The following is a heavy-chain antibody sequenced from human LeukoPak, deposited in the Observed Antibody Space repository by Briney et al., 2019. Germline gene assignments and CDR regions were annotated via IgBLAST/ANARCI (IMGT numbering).Heavy chain of an antibody. D-gene: IGHD2/OR15-2a*01. V-gene: IGHV3-48*03. CDR1: GFNFNTYE. Sequence: GGSLRLSCAASGFNFNTYEMNWVRQAPGKGLEWISYVGSSGTVTQYADSVRGRFTISRDNAKNSLYLQMNTLRAEDTAVYYCARDRGGEYSGGNWFDLWGQGTLVTVSS. CDR3: ARDRGGEYSGGNWFDL. J-gene: IGHJ5*02. CDR2: VGSSGTVT.